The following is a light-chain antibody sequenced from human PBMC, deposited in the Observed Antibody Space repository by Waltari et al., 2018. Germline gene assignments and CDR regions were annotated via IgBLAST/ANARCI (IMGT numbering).Light chain of an antibody. J-gene: IGLJ6*01. CDR1: NSDVGLYNY. CDR3: FSYTASDTFV. Sequence: HSAPTQPPSVSGSPGQSVTISCTGTNSDVGLYNYVSWYQKYPGKAPKRMIFGVNNRPSVFSDRFSGSKSGNTASLTVSGLQAEDEADYYCFSYTASDTFVFGSGTKLTVL. CDR2: GVN. V-gene: IGLV2-11*01.